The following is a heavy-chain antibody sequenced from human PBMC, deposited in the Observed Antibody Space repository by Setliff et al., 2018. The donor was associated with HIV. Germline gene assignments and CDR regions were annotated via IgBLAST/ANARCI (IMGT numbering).Heavy chain of an antibody. V-gene: IGHV1-18*01. D-gene: IGHD3-16*02. CDR2: ISAYSGNT. CDR3: ARGPFRAHPLGGYPDY. Sequence: ASVKVSCKASGYTFTSYGISWVRQAPGQGLEWMGWISAYSGNTNYAQKIQGRVTMTTDTSTSTAYMELRSLRSDDTAVYYCARGPFRAHPLGGYPDYWGQGTLVTVSS. CDR1: GYTFTSYG. J-gene: IGHJ4*02.